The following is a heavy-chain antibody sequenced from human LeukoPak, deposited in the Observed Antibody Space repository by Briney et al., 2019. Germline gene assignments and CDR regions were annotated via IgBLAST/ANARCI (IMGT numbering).Heavy chain of an antibody. Sequence: SVKVSCKASAGTFSSYAISWVRQAPGQGLECMGRIIPIFGTANYAQKFQGRVTITTDESTSTAYMELSSLRSKDTAVYYCATWPGPRGGDWDWGQGTLVTASS. D-gene: IGHD3/OR15-3a*01. V-gene: IGHV1-69*05. J-gene: IGHJ4*02. CDR3: ATWPGPRGGDWD. CDR1: AGTFSSYA. CDR2: IIPIFGTA.